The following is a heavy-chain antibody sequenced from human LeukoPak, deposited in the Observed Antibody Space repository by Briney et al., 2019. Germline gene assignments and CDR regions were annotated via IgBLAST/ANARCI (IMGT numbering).Heavy chain of an antibody. CDR1: GYTFTSYG. D-gene: IGHD6-6*01. CDR3: ARDCSSSYLYYYYYMDV. J-gene: IGHJ6*03. V-gene: IGHV1-18*01. CDR2: ISAYNGNT. Sequence: ASVKVSCKSSGYTFTSYGISWVRQAPGQGLEWMGWISAYNGNTNYAQKLQGRLTMTADTSTSTAYMELRSLRSDDTAVYYCARDCSSSYLYYYYYMDVWGKGTTVTVSS.